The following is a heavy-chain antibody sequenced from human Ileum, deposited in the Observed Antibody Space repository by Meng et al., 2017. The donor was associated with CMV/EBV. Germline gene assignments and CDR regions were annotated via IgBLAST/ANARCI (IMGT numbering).Heavy chain of an antibody. CDR3: VRGNYGFDY. D-gene: IGHD3-10*01. CDR1: GLPFSAYY. Sequence: QVQLMESGGGLVKPGGSLRLSCAASGLPFSAYYMAWVRQAPGKGLEWVSYITGPGTTINYADSVRGRFTISRDNTKNSLYLQMNSLRADDTAVYYCVRGNYGFDYWGQGALVTVSS. CDR2: ITGPGTTI. J-gene: IGHJ4*02. V-gene: IGHV3-11*01.